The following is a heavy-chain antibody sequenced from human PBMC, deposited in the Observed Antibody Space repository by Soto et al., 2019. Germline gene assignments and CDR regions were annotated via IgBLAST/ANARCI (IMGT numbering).Heavy chain of an antibody. D-gene: IGHD6-13*01. CDR2: IKQDGSEK. Sequence: GGSLRLSCAASGFTSSSYWMRWVRQAPGKGLEWVANIKQDGSEKYYVDSVKGRFTISRDNAKNSLYLQMNSLRAEDTAVYYCAKRNGYSSSWYWFDPWGQGTLVTVSS. J-gene: IGHJ5*02. CDR1: GFTSSSYW. CDR3: AKRNGYSSSWYWFDP. V-gene: IGHV3-7*05.